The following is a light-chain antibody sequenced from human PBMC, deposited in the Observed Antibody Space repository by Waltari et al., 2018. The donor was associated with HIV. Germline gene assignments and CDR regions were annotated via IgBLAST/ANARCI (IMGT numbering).Light chain of an antibody. CDR3: QVWDTNDDWV. CDR1: NLGTKE. J-gene: IGLJ3*02. V-gene: IGLV3-21*02. Sequence: SYVLTQAPSVSVAPGQTATIACLAHNLGTKESHWYRQRPGQAPEVVVHDDSDRPSEIPDRISGSNSGDMATLTIESVESDDEAIYYCQVWDTNDDWVFGGGTRVTVL. CDR2: DDS.